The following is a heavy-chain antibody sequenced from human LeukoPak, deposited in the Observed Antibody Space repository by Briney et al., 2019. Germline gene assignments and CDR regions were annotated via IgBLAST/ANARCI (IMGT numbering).Heavy chain of an antibody. J-gene: IGHJ1*01. D-gene: IGHD5-24*01. CDR2: IIPIFGTA. Sequence: ASVKVSCKASGGTFSSYAVSWVRQAPGQGLEWMGGIIPIFGTANYAQKFQGRVTITTDESTSTAYIELSSLRSEDTAVYYCARGDGYNDAEYLQHWGQGTLVTVS. CDR1: GGTFSSYA. V-gene: IGHV1-69*05. CDR3: ARGDGYNDAEYLQH.